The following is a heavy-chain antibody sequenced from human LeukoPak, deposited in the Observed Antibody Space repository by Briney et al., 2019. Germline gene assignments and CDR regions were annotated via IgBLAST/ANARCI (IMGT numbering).Heavy chain of an antibody. Sequence: SETLSLTCTVPGGSISSGGYYWSWIRQPPGKGLEWIGYIYYSGSTNYNPSLKSRVTISVDTSKNQFSLKLSSVTAADTAVYYCARLTMVRGVIIINWGQGTLVTVSS. CDR1: GGSISSGGYY. V-gene: IGHV4-61*08. J-gene: IGHJ4*02. CDR3: ARLTMVRGVIIIN. CDR2: IYYSGST. D-gene: IGHD3-10*01.